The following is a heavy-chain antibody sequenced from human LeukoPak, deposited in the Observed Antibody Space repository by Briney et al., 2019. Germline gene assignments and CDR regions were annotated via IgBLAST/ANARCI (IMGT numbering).Heavy chain of an antibody. V-gene: IGHV1-18*01. J-gene: IGHJ4*02. CDR3: ARVNSIAARRATDY. CDR1: GYTFTSYG. CDR2: ISAYNGNT. Sequence: ASVKVSCKASGYTFTSYGISWVRQAPGQGLEWMGWISAYNGNTNYAQKLQGRVTMTTDTSTSTAYMELRSLRSDDTAMYYCARVNSIAARRATDYWGQGTLVTVSS. D-gene: IGHD6-6*01.